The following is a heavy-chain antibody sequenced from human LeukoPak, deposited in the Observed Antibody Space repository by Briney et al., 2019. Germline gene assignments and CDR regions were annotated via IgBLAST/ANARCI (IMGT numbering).Heavy chain of an antibody. V-gene: IGHV3-23*01. CDR3: AKESHSSYSSSSNY. Sequence: DPGGSLRLSCAPSGFTFSSYAMSWVRQAPGRGLEWVSAISGSGGSTYYADSVKGRFTISRDNSKNTMYLQMNSLRAEDTAVYYCAKESHSSYSSSSNYWGQGTLVTVSS. CDR2: ISGSGGST. CDR1: GFTFSSYA. D-gene: IGHD6-13*01. J-gene: IGHJ4*02.